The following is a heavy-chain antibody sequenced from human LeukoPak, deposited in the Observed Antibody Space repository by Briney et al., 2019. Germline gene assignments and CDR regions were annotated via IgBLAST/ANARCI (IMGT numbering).Heavy chain of an antibody. CDR2: MNPNSGNT. D-gene: IGHD5-24*01. V-gene: IGHV1-8*01. CDR3: ARFRRDGYNPPLGFDY. CDR1: GYTFTSYD. Sequence: ASVKVSCKASGYTFTSYDINWVRQATGQGLEWMGWMNPNSGNTDYAQKFQGRVTITRDTSASTAYMELSSLRSEDTAVYYCARFRRDGYNPPLGFDYWGQGTLVTVSS. J-gene: IGHJ4*02.